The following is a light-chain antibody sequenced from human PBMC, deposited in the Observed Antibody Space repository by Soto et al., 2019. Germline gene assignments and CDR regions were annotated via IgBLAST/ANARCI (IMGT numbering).Light chain of an antibody. CDR1: SSDVGGYTD. V-gene: IGLV2-14*01. J-gene: IGLJ2*01. CDR3: SSYTRIDVV. CDR2: DVS. Sequence: QSALTQPASVSGSPGQSITISCTGTSSDVGGYTDVSWYQQHPGKAPKLMNYDVSNRPSGVSNRFSGSKSGTTAAMTISGLQAEDEADYYCSSYTRIDVVFGGGTKLTVL.